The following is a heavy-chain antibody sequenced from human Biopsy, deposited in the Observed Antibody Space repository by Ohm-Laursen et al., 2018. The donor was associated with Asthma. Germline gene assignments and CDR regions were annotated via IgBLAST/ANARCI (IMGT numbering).Heavy chain of an antibody. V-gene: IGHV4-39*02. CDR3: ARAVSSSSYWYFDL. D-gene: IGHD6-6*01. J-gene: IGHJ2*01. Sequence: TLSLTWIVSGDAMSTSGSYWGWIRQSPGKGLEWIGSIYYRGRTYYNPSLESRVTISADTSKNHFSLKVTSVTAADTAVYYCARAVSSSSYWYFDLWGRGDLVTVSS. CDR2: IYYRGRT. CDR1: GDAMSTSGSY.